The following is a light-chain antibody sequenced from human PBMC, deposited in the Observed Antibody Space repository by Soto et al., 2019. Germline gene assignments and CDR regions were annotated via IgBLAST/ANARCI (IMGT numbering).Light chain of an antibody. CDR3: LSKTSTISYV. CDR2: NVN. V-gene: IGLV2-18*02. J-gene: IGLJ1*01. CDR1: SSDVGSYDY. Sequence: QSALIQPPSVSGSPGQSVTISCTGTSSDVGSYDYVSWYQQHPGTVPKPMIYNVNTRPSGVPDRFSGSKSGNTASMTISGLQAEDEADYYCLSKTSTISYVFGTGTKVTVL.